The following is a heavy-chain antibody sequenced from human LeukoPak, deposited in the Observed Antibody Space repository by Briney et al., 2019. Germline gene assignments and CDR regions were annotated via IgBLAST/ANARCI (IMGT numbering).Heavy chain of an antibody. V-gene: IGHV3-21*01. CDR2: ISSSGLFV. CDR3: ARRYDSSGFSIDYYYAMDV. D-gene: IGHD3-22*01. Sequence: GGSLRLSCAASGFTFSNYNMNWFRQAPGKGLEWVSSISSSGLFVFSADSVKGRFTISRDSAKTSLYLQMNSLRAEDTAVYYCARRYDSSGFSIDYYYAMDVWGQGTTVTVSS. J-gene: IGHJ6*02. CDR1: GFTFSNYN.